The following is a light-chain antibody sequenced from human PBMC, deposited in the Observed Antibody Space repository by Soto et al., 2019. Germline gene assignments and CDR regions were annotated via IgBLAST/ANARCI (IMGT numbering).Light chain of an antibody. CDR2: ATS. CDR1: QSVSSNY. CDR3: QQYGNSPRYS. V-gene: IGKV3-20*01. J-gene: IGKJ2*03. Sequence: EIVLTQSPGTLSLSPGERVTLSCRASQSVSSNYLAWYQQKPGQAPRLLIYATSSRATGIPDRFSGSGSGTDFTLTINRLEPADFAVYYCQQYGNSPRYSFGQGTRLEIK.